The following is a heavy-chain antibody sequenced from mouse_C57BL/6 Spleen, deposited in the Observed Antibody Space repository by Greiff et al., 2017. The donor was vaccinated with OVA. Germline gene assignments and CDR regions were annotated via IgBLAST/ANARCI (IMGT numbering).Heavy chain of an antibody. CDR3: AREGGNYVAYFDY. CDR1: GYTFTDYY. V-gene: IGHV1-26*01. J-gene: IGHJ2*01. D-gene: IGHD2-1*01. CDR2: INPNNGGT. Sequence: EVQLQQSGPELVKPGASVKISCKASGYTFTDYYMNWVKQSHGKSLEWIGDINPNNGGTSYNQKFKGKATLTVDKSSSPASMELRSLTSEDSADYDGAREGGNYVAYFDYWGQGTTLTVSA.